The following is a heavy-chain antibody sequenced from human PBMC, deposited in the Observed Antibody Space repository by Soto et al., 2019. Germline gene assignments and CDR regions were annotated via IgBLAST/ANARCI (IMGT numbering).Heavy chain of an antibody. Sequence: PGESLKISCKGPAHSFTSYWIGWVRQRPGKGLEWMGIIYPVDSNIRYSPSFQGQVTISADKSISTAYLQWSSLKASDTAVYYCARHVCTSTSCYLVDVWGQGTTVTVSS. D-gene: IGHD2-2*01. CDR1: AHSFTSYW. J-gene: IGHJ6*02. CDR2: IYPVDSNI. CDR3: ARHVCTSTSCYLVDV. V-gene: IGHV5-51*01.